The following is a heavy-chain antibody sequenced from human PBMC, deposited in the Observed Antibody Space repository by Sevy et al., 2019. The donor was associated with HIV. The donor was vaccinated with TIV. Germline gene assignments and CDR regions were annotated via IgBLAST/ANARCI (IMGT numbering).Heavy chain of an antibody. V-gene: IGHV5-51*01. J-gene: IGHJ6*02. D-gene: IGHD2-2*01. Sequence: GESLKISCKGSGYSFTSYWIGWLRQMPGKGLEWMGIIYPGDSDTRYSPSFQGQVTISADKSISTAYLQWSSLKASDTAMYYSARLFCSSTSCDAGYYYGMDVWGQGTSVTVSS. CDR2: IYPGDSDT. CDR1: GYSFTSYW. CDR3: ARLFCSSTSCDAGYYYGMDV.